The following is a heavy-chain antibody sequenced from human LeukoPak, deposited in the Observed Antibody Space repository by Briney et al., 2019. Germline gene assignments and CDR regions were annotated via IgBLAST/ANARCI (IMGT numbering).Heavy chain of an antibody. Sequence: RGESLKISCRSSGYTFTNYWIGWVRQMPGKGLEWMGVIYPGDSQTRYSPSFQGQVTISADKSISTAYLQWSSLKASDTAMFYCATSVDTTGYLHFFNHWGQGTLVTVSS. D-gene: IGHD3-9*01. CDR3: ATSVDTTGYLHFFNH. CDR2: IYPGDSQT. J-gene: IGHJ4*02. CDR1: GYTFTNYW. V-gene: IGHV5-51*01.